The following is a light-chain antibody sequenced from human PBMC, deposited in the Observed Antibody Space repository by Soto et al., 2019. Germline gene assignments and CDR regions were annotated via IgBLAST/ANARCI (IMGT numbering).Light chain of an antibody. CDR2: GAS. V-gene: IGKV3-15*01. Sequence: VMTQSPATLSVSPGERATLSCRASQSVSTNLAWYQQKPGQAPRLLIYGASTRATGIPARFSGSGSGTEFTLTISSLQSEDFAVYYCQQYNNWPPMTFGHGTRLEIK. J-gene: IGKJ5*01. CDR1: QSVSTN. CDR3: QQYNNWPPMT.